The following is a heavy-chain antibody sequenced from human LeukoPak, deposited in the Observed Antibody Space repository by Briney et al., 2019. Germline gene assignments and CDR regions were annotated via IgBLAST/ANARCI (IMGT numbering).Heavy chain of an antibody. D-gene: IGHD6-13*01. Sequence: GGSLRLSCAASGFSFSIYSMNWVPQAPGKGLEWVSSISSSSSYIYYADSVKGRFTISRDNAKNSLYLQMNSLRAEDTAVYYCAREGAAGYYFDYWGQGTLVTVSS. CDR2: ISSSSSYI. CDR1: GFSFSIYS. J-gene: IGHJ4*02. CDR3: AREGAAGYYFDY. V-gene: IGHV3-21*01.